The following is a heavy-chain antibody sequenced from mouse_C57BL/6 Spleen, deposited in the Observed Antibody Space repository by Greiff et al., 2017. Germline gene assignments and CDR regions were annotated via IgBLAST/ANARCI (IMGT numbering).Heavy chain of an antibody. CDR3: VLRRAMDY. V-gene: IGHV1-69*01. Sequence: VQLQQPGAELVMPGASVKLSCKASGYTFTSYWMHWVKQRPGQGLEWIGEIDPSDSYTNYNQKFKGKSTLTVDKSSSTAYMQLSSLTSEDSAVYYCVLRRAMDYWGQGTSVTVSS. J-gene: IGHJ4*01. CDR2: IDPSDSYT. CDR1: GYTFTSYW. D-gene: IGHD2-12*01.